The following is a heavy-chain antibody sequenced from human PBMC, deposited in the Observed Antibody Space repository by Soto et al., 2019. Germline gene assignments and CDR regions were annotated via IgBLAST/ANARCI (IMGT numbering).Heavy chain of an antibody. V-gene: IGHV4-4*02. CDR1: AKYRSDDIG. Sequence: PSETMSLTSGVSAKYRSDDIGWSWVRQSPGKGLEWIGEVHHSKGALYNPSLSSRVTVSADVFSNKFFLEVRSVGAADTAVYYCAREGRYNLNSWGQGSPVTFS. J-gene: IGHJ4*02. CDR2: VHHSKGA. D-gene: IGHD1-20*01. CDR3: AREGRYNLNS.